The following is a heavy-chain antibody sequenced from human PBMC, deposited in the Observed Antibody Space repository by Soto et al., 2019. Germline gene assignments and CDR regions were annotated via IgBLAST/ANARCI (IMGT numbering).Heavy chain of an antibody. Sequence: GASVMVSCKASGGTFSSYAIRWVRQAPGQGLEWMGGIIPIFGTANYAQKFQGRVTITADESTSTAYMELSSLTSEDTAVSYCARGEKTAMEEANHRHPHAFWAQGSLVLVSS. CDR3: ARGEKTAMEEANHRHPHAF. J-gene: IGHJ4*01. D-gene: IGHD2-21*02. CDR1: GGTFSSYA. V-gene: IGHV1-69*13. CDR2: IIPIFGTA.